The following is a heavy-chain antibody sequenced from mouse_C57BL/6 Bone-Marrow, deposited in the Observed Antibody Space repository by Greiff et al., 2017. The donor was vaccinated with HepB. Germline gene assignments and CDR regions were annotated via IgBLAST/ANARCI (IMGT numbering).Heavy chain of an antibody. Sequence: VKVVESGAELARPGASVKLSCKASGYTFTSYGISWVKQRTGQGLEWIGEIYPRSGNTYYNEKFKGKATLTADKSSSTAYMELRSLTSEDSAVYFCARMNFYYAMDYWGQGTSVTVSS. CDR2: IYPRSGNT. J-gene: IGHJ4*01. CDR1: GYTFTSYG. CDR3: ARMNFYYAMDY. V-gene: IGHV1-81*01.